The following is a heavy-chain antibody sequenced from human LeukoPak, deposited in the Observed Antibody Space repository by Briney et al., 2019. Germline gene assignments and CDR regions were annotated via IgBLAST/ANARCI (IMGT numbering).Heavy chain of an antibody. D-gene: IGHD2-21*02. CDR1: GYTLTYRY. Sequence: GASAKVSCKASGYTLTYRYLHWVRQAPGQALEWMGWITPFNGNTNYAQKFQDRVTITRDRSMSTAYMELSSLRSEDTAMYYCASTYRGGDCYSMVGAFDIWGQGTMVTVSS. J-gene: IGHJ3*02. CDR3: ASTYRGGDCYSMVGAFDI. CDR2: ITPFNGNT. V-gene: IGHV1-45*02.